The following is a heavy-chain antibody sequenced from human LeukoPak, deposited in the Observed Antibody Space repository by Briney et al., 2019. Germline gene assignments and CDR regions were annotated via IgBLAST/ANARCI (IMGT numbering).Heavy chain of an antibody. D-gene: IGHD2-2*01. CDR2: IYYSGST. Sequence: SETLSLTCTVSGGSISSSSYYWGWIRQPPGKGLEWIGSIYYSGSTYYNPSLKSRVTISADTSKNQFSLKLSSVTAADTAVYYCARGRAVRYCSSTSCYQHYYYMDVWGKGTTVTVSS. CDR1: GGSISSSSYY. J-gene: IGHJ6*03. V-gene: IGHV4-39*07. CDR3: ARGRAVRYCSSTSCYQHYYYMDV.